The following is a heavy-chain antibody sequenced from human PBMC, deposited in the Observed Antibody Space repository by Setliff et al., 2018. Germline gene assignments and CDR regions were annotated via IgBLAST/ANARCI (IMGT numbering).Heavy chain of an antibody. Sequence: TLSLTCTVSGGSITSGRYYWGWIRQPPGQGLEWIASIHYSENTYYNPSLKTRVTISVDTSKNQFSLKLSFVTAADTAVYYCARHPFSGSYYGGSIFYFDDWGPGILVTV. CDR3: ARHPFSGSYYGGSIFYFDD. J-gene: IGHJ4*02. CDR2: IHYSENT. V-gene: IGHV4-39*01. D-gene: IGHD1-26*01. CDR1: GGSITSGRYY.